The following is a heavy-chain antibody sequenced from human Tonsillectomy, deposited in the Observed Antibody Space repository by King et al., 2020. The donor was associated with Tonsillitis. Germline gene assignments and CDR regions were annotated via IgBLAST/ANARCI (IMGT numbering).Heavy chain of an antibody. CDR2: IRSKAFGETT. CDR3: TRKTYYYDSSGYFSGDALDI. CDR1: GFTFGDYA. J-gene: IGHJ3*02. V-gene: IGHV3-49*05. D-gene: IGHD3-22*01. Sequence: QLVQSGGGLVKPGRSLRLSCIASGFTFGDYAMSWFRQAPGKGLEWVSFIRSKAFGETTEYAASVKGTFTISRDDSKNIAYLQMNSLKTEDTAVYYCTRKTYYYDSSGYFSGDALDIWGQGTMVTVSS.